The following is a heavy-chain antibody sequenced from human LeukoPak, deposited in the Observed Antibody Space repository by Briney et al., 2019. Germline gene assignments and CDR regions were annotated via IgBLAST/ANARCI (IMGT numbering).Heavy chain of an antibody. D-gene: IGHD4-23*01. CDR2: IYYSGST. Sequence: SETLSLTCTVSGGSISSYYWSWIRQPPGKGLEWIGYIYYSGSTNYNPSLKSRVTISVDTSKNQFSLKLSPVTAADTAVYYCARYRSVATVVTPGAFDYWGQGTLVTVSS. V-gene: IGHV4-59*01. J-gene: IGHJ4*02. CDR3: ARYRSVATVVTPGAFDY. CDR1: GGSISSYY.